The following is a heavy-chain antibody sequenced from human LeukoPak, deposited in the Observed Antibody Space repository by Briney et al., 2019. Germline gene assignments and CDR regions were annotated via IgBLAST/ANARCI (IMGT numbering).Heavy chain of an antibody. CDR2: NYYSGST. D-gene: IGHD6-13*01. J-gene: IGHJ6*03. CDR3: ARMAAAPGANYYYMDV. Sequence: PSETLSLTCTVSGGSISSYYWSWIRQPPGKGLEWIGYNYYSGSTNYNPSLKSRVTISVDTSKNQFSLKLSSVTAADTAVYYCARMAAAPGANYYYMDVWGKGTTVTVSS. CDR1: GGSISSYY. V-gene: IGHV4-59*01.